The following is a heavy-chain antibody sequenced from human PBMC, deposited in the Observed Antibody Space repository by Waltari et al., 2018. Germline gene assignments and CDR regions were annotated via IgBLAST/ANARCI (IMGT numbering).Heavy chain of an antibody. Sequence: QVQLVQSGAEVKKPGASVKVSCKASGYTFTSYAMHWVRQAPGQRREWMGWINAGNGNTKYSQKFQGRVTITRDTSASTAYMELSSLRSEDTAVYYCAKSGSWPPWGKFDYWGQGTLVTVSS. J-gene: IGHJ4*02. V-gene: IGHV1-3*01. CDR1: GYTFTSYA. CDR2: INAGNGNT. D-gene: IGHD6-13*01. CDR3: AKSGSWPPWGKFDY.